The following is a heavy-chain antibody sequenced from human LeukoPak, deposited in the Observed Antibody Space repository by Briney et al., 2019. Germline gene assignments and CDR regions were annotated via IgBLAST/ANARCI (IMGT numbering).Heavy chain of an antibody. CDR2: ISAYNGNT. V-gene: IGHV1-18*01. D-gene: IGHD3-22*01. Sequence: APVKVSCKASGYTFTSYGISWVRQAPGQGLEWMGWISAYNGNTNYAQKLQGRVTMTTDTSTSTAYMELRSLRSDDTAVYYCAREGYYDSSAFTYYYYYGMDVWGQGTTVTVSS. CDR1: GYTFTSYG. CDR3: AREGYYDSSAFTYYYYYGMDV. J-gene: IGHJ6*02.